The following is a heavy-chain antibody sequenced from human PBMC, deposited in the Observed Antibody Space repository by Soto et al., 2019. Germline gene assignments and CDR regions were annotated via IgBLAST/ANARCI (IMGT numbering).Heavy chain of an antibody. CDR2: INPNSGGT. D-gene: IGHD4-17*01. V-gene: IGHV1-2*04. Sequence: ASVKVSCKASGYTFTGYYIHWVRQAPGQGLEWMGWINPNSGGTNYAQKFQGWVTMTRDTSISTAYMELSRLRSDDTAVYYCARSMTTVTNNWFDPWGQGTLVTVSS. CDR3: ARSMTTVTNNWFDP. J-gene: IGHJ5*02. CDR1: GYTFTGYY.